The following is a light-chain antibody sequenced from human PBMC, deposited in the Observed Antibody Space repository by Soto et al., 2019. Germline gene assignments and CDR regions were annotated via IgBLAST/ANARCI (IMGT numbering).Light chain of an antibody. CDR1: QSISSY. CDR2: GAS. J-gene: IGKJ1*01. CDR3: HQVNDWPRGT. Sequence: EIVMTQSPATLSVSPGERATLSCRASQSISSYLAWYQQKPGQAPRLLIYGASTRATDIPARFSGGGSGTEFTLTINSLQSEDVAVYYCHQVNDWPRGTFGQGTK. V-gene: IGKV3-15*01.